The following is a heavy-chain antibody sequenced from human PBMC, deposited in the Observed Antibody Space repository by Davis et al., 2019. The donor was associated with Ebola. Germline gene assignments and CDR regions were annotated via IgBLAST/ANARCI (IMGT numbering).Heavy chain of an antibody. CDR2: INGYNGNT. Sequence: AASVKVSCKTSGYTFSSYGISWVRQAPGQGLEWMGWINGYNGNTNYAQKLQGRVTMTTDTSTSTAYMELRSLISDDTAVYYCARDLTVAAFDYWGQGTLVTVSS. D-gene: IGHD2-15*01. CDR3: ARDLTVAAFDY. V-gene: IGHV1-18*01. CDR1: GYTFSSYG. J-gene: IGHJ4*02.